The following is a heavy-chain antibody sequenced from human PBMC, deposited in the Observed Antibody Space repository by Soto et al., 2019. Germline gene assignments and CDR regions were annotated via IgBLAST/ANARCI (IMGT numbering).Heavy chain of an antibody. J-gene: IGHJ4*02. D-gene: IGHD2-21*01. Sequence: GASVKVSFKACGVRFTLETSIVGRQAPGQGLEGMGGILPLCGAANYAQKFQGRVTITADESTSTVYMELSSLRSDDMAVYYCATESGENHQSPFDSWGQGPLVHVSS. V-gene: IGHV1-69*13. CDR2: ILPLCGAA. CDR3: ATESGENHQSPFDS. CDR1: GVRFTLET.